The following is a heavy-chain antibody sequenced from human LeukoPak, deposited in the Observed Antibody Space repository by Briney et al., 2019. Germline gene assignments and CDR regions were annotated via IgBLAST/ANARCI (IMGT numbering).Heavy chain of an antibody. D-gene: IGHD2-15*01. Sequence: SETLSLTCTVSGYSISSGYYWDWIRQPPGKGLEWIGTLSHSGSSYYNPSLKSRVTISVDTSKNQFSLKLSSVTAADTAVYYCARGYCSGGSCYSYYYYNYMDVWGKGTTVTVSS. CDR3: ARGYCSGGSCYSYYYYNYMDV. CDR1: GYSISSGYY. V-gene: IGHV4-38-2*02. CDR2: LSHSGSS. J-gene: IGHJ6*03.